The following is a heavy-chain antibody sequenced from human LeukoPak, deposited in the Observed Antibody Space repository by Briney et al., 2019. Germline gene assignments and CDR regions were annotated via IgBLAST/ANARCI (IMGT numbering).Heavy chain of an antibody. Sequence: ASVKVSCKASGGTFSSYAISGVRQAPGRGLEWMGGIIPICCTANYAQKFQVRVTITADESTSTAYMELSSLRSEDTAVYSCNGVVAATVLDYWGQGTLVTVSS. J-gene: IGHJ4*02. CDR2: IIPICCTA. CDR3: NGVVAATVLDY. V-gene: IGHV1-69*13. CDR1: GGTFSSYA. D-gene: IGHD2-15*01.